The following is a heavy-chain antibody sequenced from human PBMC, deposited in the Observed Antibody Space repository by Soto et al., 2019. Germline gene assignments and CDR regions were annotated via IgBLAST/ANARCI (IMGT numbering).Heavy chain of an antibody. CDR2: INYSGRT. CDR1: SGFISSSDYY. Sequence: QVQLQESGPGLVKPSQTLSLTCSVSSGFISSSDYYWRLVRQPPWRGLEWTGYINYSGRTYYEPSLKSRVSLSIDTSKNLFSLRRTSVTAADTDVYFCARFGTMGKDYGVDVWGQGTTVTVSS. V-gene: IGHV4-30-4*01. CDR3: ARFGTMGKDYGVDV. D-gene: IGHD3-16*01. J-gene: IGHJ6*02.